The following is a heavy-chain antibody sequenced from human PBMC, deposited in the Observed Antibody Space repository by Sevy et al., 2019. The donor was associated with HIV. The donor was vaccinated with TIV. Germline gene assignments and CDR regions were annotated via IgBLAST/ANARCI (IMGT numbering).Heavy chain of an antibody. CDR2: INHSGST. D-gene: IGHD3-3*01. CDR1: GGSFSGYY. V-gene: IGHV4-34*01. Sequence: TLSLTCAVYGGSFSGYYWSWIRQPPGKGLEWIGEINHSGSTNYNPSLKSRVTISVDTSKNQFSLKLSSVTAAYTAVYYCARGSYDFWSGYHNWFDPWGQGTLVTVSS. J-gene: IGHJ5*02. CDR3: ARGSYDFWSGYHNWFDP.